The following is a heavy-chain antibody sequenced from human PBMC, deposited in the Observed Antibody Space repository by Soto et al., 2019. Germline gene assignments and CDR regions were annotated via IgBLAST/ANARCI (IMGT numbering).Heavy chain of an antibody. V-gene: IGHV3-20*01. CDR3: ARGYCSGGTCYSGAFDI. D-gene: IGHD2-15*01. Sequence: VQLVESGGGVIRPGGSLRLSCAASGFTFNDYGMSWVRQAPGKGPEWVSSVNWNGGDTGYADSVKGRFTISRDNAKKFLYLQMNSLRADDTASYHCARGYCSGGTCYSGAFDIWGQGTMVTVSS. CDR1: GFTFNDYG. CDR2: VNWNGGDT. J-gene: IGHJ3*02.